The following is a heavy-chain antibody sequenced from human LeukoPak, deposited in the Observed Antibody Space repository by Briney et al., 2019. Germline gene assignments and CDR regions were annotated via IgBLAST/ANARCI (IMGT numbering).Heavy chain of an antibody. D-gene: IGHD5-12*01. J-gene: IGHJ5*02. V-gene: IGHV1-69*01. Sequence: SVKVSCKASGGTFSSYAISWVRQAPGQGLEWMGGIIPIFGTANYAQKFQGRVTITADESTSTAYMELSSLRSEDTAVYYCARDNIVATIKGYWFDPWGQGTLVTVSS. CDR3: ARDNIVATIKGYWFDP. CDR2: IIPIFGTA. CDR1: GGTFSSYA.